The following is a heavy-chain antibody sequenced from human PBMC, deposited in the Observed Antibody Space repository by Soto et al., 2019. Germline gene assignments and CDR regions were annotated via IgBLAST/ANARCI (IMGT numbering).Heavy chain of an antibody. V-gene: IGHV1-18*01. D-gene: IGHD2-15*01. J-gene: IGHJ6*02. Sequence: ASVKVSCKASGYTFTSYGISWVRQAPGQGLDWMGWISAYNGNTKYAQDLQGRVTMATDTSTSTAYMELRSLRSDDTAVYYCARFSGGSYNTYYFYYGMDVWGQGTTVTVSS. CDR3: ARFSGGSYNTYYFYYGMDV. CDR1: GYTFTSYG. CDR2: ISAYNGNT.